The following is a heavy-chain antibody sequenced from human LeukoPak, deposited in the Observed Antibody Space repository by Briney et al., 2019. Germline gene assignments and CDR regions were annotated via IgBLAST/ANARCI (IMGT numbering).Heavy chain of an antibody. Sequence: PSETLSLTCSVSDGSLRDFYWTWIRHSPGKGLEWIGYIYSGGNTNYSPSLKSRVAISVDAAKNQFSLTLTSVTSADTAVYYCARGRDGYTSDWTYYHYIDVWGKGTTVILSS. CDR3: ARGRDGYTSDWTYYHYIDV. D-gene: IGHD6-19*01. J-gene: IGHJ6*03. CDR2: IYSGGNT. V-gene: IGHV4-59*01. CDR1: DGSLRDFY.